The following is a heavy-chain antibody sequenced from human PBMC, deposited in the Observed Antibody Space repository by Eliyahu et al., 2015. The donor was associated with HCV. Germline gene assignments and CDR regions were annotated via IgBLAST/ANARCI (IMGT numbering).Heavy chain of an antibody. V-gene: IGHV3-30*18. CDR2: ISYDGSNK. Sequence: QVQLVESGGGVVQPGRSLRXSCAASXFXFXSXGMHWVRQAPGKGLEWVAVISYDGSNKYYADSVKGRFTISRDNSKNTLYLQMNSLRAEDTAVYYCAKTGYDSSGYSEGIDYWGQGTLVTVSS. CDR1: XFXFXSXG. D-gene: IGHD3-22*01. J-gene: IGHJ4*02. CDR3: AKTGYDSSGYSEGIDY.